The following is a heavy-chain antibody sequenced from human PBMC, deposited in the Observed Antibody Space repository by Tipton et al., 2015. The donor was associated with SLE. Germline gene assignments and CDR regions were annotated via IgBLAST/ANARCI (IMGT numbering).Heavy chain of an antibody. CDR2: LYAGGST. CDR1: GVSISTSRYY. Sequence: TLSLTCSVSGVSISTSRYYWGWIRQSPGQGLEWVGSLYAGGSTYFHPSLKSRASISADASKNHFSLKLNSVTAADTAVYYCARGITSNWYFDLWGRGTLVTVSS. J-gene: IGHJ2*01. V-gene: IGHV4-39*02. D-gene: IGHD3-10*01. CDR3: ARGITSNWYFDL.